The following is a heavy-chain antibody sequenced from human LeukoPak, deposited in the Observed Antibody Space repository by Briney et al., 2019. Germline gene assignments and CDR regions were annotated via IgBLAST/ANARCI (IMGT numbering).Heavy chain of an antibody. Sequence: PGRSLRLSCAASGFTFSSYGMHWVRQAPGKGLEWVAVISYDGSNKYYEDSVKGRFTISRDNSKNTLYLQMNSLRTEDTAIYYCAREGYYGSGSPPSLYFDYWGQGTLVTVSS. J-gene: IGHJ4*02. CDR2: ISYDGSNK. CDR1: GFTFSSYG. V-gene: IGHV3-30*03. CDR3: AREGYYGSGSPPSLYFDY. D-gene: IGHD3-10*01.